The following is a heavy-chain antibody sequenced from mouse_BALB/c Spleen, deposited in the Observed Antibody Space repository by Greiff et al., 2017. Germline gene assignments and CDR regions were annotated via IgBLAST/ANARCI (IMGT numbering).Heavy chain of an antibody. Sequence: EVQLQESGPGLVKPSQSLSLTCTVTGYSITSDYAWNWIRQFPGNKLEWMGYISYSGSTSYNPSLKSRISITRDTSKNQFFLQLNSVTTEDTATYYCATFYYGFAYWGQGTLVTVSA. J-gene: IGHJ3*01. CDR3: ATFYYGFAY. D-gene: IGHD1-2*01. V-gene: IGHV3-2*02. CDR1: GYSITSDYA. CDR2: ISYSGST.